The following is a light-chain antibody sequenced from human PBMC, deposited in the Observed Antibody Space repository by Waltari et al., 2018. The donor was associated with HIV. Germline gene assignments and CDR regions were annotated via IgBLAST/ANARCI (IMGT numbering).Light chain of an antibody. CDR1: QSILYSANNKNY. J-gene: IGKJ1*01. Sequence: DIVMIQSPDSLTVSLGERATINCKSSQSILYSANNKNYLTWYQQKPGQPPKLLIYWASTRESEVPDRFNGSGSETDFPLSLSSLQAEYVAFYYCQPYDSTPWTFGQGTKVEIK. CDR3: QPYDSTPWT. V-gene: IGKV4-1*01. CDR2: WAS.